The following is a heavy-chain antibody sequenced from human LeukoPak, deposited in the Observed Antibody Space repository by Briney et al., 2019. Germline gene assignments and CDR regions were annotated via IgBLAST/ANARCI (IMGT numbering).Heavy chain of an antibody. D-gene: IGHD3-22*01. V-gene: IGHV3-23*01. CDR1: GFTFSSYA. CDR2: ISGSGGST. J-gene: IGHJ4*02. Sequence: GGSLRLSCAASGFTFSSYAMSWVRQAPGKGLEWVSAISGSGGSTYYADSVKGRFTISRDNSKNTLYLQMNSLRADDTAVYCCARTYYYDSSGYFDYWGQGTLVTVSS. CDR3: ARTYYYDSSGYFDY.